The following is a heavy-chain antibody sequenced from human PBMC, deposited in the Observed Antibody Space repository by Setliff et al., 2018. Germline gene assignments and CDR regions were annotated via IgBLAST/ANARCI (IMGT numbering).Heavy chain of an antibody. Sequence: GGSLRLSCSGSGFNFSNYEINWVRQAPGKGLEWISYISSIGRLIHYADSVKGRFTVFRGNAGNSVHLEMNNLRADDTAVYYCAGDPPRSDWRLDSWGQGTLVTVSS. CDR3: AGDPPRSDWRLDS. V-gene: IGHV3-48*03. J-gene: IGHJ4*02. D-gene: IGHD1-26*01. CDR2: ISSIGRLI. CDR1: GFNFSNYE.